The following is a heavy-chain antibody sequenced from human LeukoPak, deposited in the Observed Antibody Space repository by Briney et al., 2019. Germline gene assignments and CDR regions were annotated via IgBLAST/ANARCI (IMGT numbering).Heavy chain of an antibody. CDR3: TRDAPPPPIVVVPAAIPSKTYYYYMDV. J-gene: IGHJ6*03. CDR2: IRSKAYGGTT. CDR1: GFSFGDYA. D-gene: IGHD2-2*02. Sequence: GRSLRLSCTTSGFSFGDYAMSWFRQAPGKGLEWVGFIRSKAYGGTTEYAASVKGRFTISRDDSKSIAYLQMNSLKTEDTAVYYCTRDAPPPPIVVVPAAIPSKTYYYYMDVWGKGTTVTVSS. V-gene: IGHV3-49*03.